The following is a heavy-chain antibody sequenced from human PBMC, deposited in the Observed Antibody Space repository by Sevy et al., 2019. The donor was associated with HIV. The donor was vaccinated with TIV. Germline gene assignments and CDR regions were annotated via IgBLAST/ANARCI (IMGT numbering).Heavy chain of an antibody. CDR3: ARDGARITMVQGVMAYYHGMDV. CDR1: GFTFSTYS. V-gene: IGHV3-21*01. Sequence: GGSLRLSCAASGFTFSTYSMNWVRQAPGKGLEWVSSISSSSNYIYYADSVKGRFTISRDKSKNSLYLQMNSLRAEETALYSCARDGARITMVQGVMAYYHGMDVWGQGTTVTVSS. J-gene: IGHJ6*02. CDR2: ISSSSNYI. D-gene: IGHD3-10*01.